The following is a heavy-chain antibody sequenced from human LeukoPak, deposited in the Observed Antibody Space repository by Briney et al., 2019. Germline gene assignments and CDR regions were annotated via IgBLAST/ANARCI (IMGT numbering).Heavy chain of an antibody. J-gene: IGHJ6*03. V-gene: IGHV4-39*07. D-gene: IGHD4-11*01. CDR3: ARVFTVTYYYYYMDV. CDR2: IYYSGST. Sequence: SETLSLTCTVSGGSISSSSYYWGWIRQPPGKGLEWIGSIYYSGSTYYNPSLKSRVTISVDTSKNQFSLKLSSVTAADTAVYYCARVFTVTYYYYYMDVWGKGTTVTVSS. CDR1: GGSISSSSYY.